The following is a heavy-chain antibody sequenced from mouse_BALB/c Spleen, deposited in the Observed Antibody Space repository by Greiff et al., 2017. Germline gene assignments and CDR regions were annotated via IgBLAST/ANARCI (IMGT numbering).Heavy chain of an antibody. J-gene: IGHJ3*01. D-gene: IGHD2-1*01. CDR2: ISDGGSYT. V-gene: IGHV5-4*02. CDR1: GFTFSDYY. CDR3: ASNYEFAY. Sequence: EVMLVESGGGLVKPGGSLKLSCAASGFTFSDYYMYWVRQTPEKRLEWVATISDGGSYTYYPDSVKGRFTISRDNAKNNLYLQMSSLKSEDTAMYYCASNYEFAYWGQGTLVTVSA.